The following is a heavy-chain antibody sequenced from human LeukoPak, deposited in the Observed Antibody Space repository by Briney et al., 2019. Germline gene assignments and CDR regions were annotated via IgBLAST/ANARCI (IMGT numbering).Heavy chain of an antibody. V-gene: IGHV1-2*02. CDR2: INPNSGGT. CDR1: GYTFTGYY. J-gene: IGHJ4*02. D-gene: IGHD6-19*01. CDR3: ARPYSSGWYRFDY. Sequence: ASVKVSCKASGYTFTGYYMHWVRQAPGRGLEWMGWINPNSGGTNYAQKFQGRVTMTRDTSISTAYMELSRLRSDDTAVYYCARPYSSGWYRFDYWGQGTLVTVSS.